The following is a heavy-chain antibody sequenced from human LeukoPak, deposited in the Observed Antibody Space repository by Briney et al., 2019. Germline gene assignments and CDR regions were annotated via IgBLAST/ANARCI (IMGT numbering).Heavy chain of an antibody. J-gene: IGHJ4*02. Sequence: GGSLRLSCAASGFTFSSYSMNWVRQAPGKGLEWVSYISSSSSTIYYADSVKGRFTISRDNAKNSLYLQMNSLRAEDTAVYYCARDRTTHFDYWGQGTLVTVSS. CDR1: GFTFSSYS. V-gene: IGHV3-48*01. D-gene: IGHD2-15*01. CDR3: ARDRTTHFDY. CDR2: ISSSSSTI.